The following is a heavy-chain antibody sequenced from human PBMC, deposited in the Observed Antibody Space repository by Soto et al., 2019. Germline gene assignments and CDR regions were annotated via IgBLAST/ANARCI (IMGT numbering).Heavy chain of an antibody. J-gene: IGHJ4*02. CDR1: GFTFSSYA. Sequence: GGSLRLSCAASGFTFSSYAMHWVRQAPGKGLEYVSAISSNGGSTYYADSVKGRFAISRDNSKNTLYLQMGSLRAEDMAVYYCARGGGIAAAGTDYWGQGTLVTVSS. CDR3: ARGGGIAAAGTDY. V-gene: IGHV3-64*02. D-gene: IGHD6-13*01. CDR2: ISSNGGST.